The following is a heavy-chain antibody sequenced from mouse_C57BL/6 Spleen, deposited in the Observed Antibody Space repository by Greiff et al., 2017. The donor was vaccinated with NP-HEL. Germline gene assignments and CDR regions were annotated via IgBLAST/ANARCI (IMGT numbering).Heavy chain of an antibody. CDR3: ARRGGSSYEAWFAY. Sequence: QVQLQQSGAELVKPGASVKISCKASGYAFSSYWMNWVKQRPGKGLEWIGQIYPGDGDTNYNGKFKGKATLTADKSSSTAYMQLSSLTSEDSAVYFCARRGGSSYEAWFAYWGQGTLVTVSA. CDR2: IYPGDGDT. J-gene: IGHJ3*01. CDR1: GYAFSSYW. V-gene: IGHV1-80*01. D-gene: IGHD1-1*01.